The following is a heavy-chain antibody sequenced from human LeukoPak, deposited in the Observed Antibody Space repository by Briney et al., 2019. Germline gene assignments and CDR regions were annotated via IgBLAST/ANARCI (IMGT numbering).Heavy chain of an antibody. D-gene: IGHD3-9*01. V-gene: IGHV4-39*01. Sequence: SETLSLTCAVYGGSFSSYYWGWIRQPPGKGLEWIGSIYYSGSTYYNPSFKSRITISVGTSKNQFSLKVISVTAADTAVYYCARFLAGTRHFHFYYYMDVWGKGTTVTISS. J-gene: IGHJ6*03. CDR2: IYYSGST. CDR1: GGSFSSYY. CDR3: ARFLAGTRHFHFYYYMDV.